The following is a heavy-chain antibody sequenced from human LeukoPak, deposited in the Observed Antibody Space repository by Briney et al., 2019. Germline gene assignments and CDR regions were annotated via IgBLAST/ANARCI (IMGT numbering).Heavy chain of an antibody. J-gene: IGHJ5*02. CDR1: GFTASSNY. Sequence: PGGSLRLSCAASGFTASSNYMTWFRQAPGKGLEWVSVIHKNAITYYADTVKGRFTISRDNSKNMLYLQMNSLRAEDTAVYYCARGNNWFDPWGQGTLVTVSS. CDR3: ARGNNWFDP. CDR2: IHKNAIT. V-gene: IGHV3-53*01.